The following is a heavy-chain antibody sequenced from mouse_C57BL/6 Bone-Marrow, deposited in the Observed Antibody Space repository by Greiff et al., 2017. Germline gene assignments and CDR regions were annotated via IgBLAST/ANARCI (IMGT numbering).Heavy chain of an antibody. Sequence: QVQLQQSGAELARPGASVTMSCKASGYTFTSYTMHWVKQRPGQGLEWIGYINPSSGYTKYNQKFKDKATLTADKSSSTAYMQLSSLTSEDSAVYYCARFFPYYGSSPYAMDYWGQGTSVTVSS. CDR3: ARFFPYYGSSPYAMDY. V-gene: IGHV1-4*01. J-gene: IGHJ4*01. CDR2: INPSSGYT. CDR1: GYTFTSYT. D-gene: IGHD1-1*01.